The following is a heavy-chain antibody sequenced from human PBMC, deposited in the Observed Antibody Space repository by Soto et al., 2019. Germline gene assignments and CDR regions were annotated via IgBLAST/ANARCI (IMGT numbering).Heavy chain of an antibody. D-gene: IGHD2-8*01. Sequence: SQTLSLTCAISGDSVSSNSAAWNWIRQSQSRGLEWLGRTYYRSKWYNDYAVSVKSRITINPDTSKNQFSLQLNSVTPEDTAVYYCAREVVLMVYAKNYYYYGMDVWGQGTTVTVSS. CDR2: TYYRSKWYN. J-gene: IGHJ6*02. CDR3: AREVVLMVYAKNYYYYGMDV. V-gene: IGHV6-1*01. CDR1: GDSVSSNSAA.